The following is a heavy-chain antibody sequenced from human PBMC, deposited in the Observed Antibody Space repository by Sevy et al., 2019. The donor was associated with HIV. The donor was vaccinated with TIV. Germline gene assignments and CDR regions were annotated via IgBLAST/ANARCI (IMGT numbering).Heavy chain of an antibody. V-gene: IGHV3-53*01. D-gene: IGHD3-22*01. Sequence: GGSLRLSCAASGFTVSSNYMSWVRQAPGKGLEWVSVIYSGGNTYYTDSGKGRLTISRDNSKNTLYLQMNSLRAEDTAVYYCARVGFDSSGYYNRGGYFDYWGQGTLVTVSS. CDR1: GFTVSSNY. CDR2: IYSGGNT. CDR3: ARVGFDSSGYYNRGGYFDY. J-gene: IGHJ4*02.